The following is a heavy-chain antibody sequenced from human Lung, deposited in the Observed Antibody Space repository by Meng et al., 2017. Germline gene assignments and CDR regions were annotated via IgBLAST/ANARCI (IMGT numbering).Heavy chain of an antibody. D-gene: IGHD4-11*01. Sequence: VQQQQWGAGLFKPSETLSLTCVVSGGSFSDYYWSWIRQPPGKGLEWIGEINHSGSTNYNPSLESRATISVDTSQNNLSLKLSSVTAADSAVYYCARGPTTMAHDFDYWGQGTLVTVSS. J-gene: IGHJ4*02. CDR1: GGSFSDYY. V-gene: IGHV4-34*01. CDR2: INHSGST. CDR3: ARGPTTMAHDFDY.